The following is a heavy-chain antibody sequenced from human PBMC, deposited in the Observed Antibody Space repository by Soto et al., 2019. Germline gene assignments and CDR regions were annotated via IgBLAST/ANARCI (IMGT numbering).Heavy chain of an antibody. D-gene: IGHD6-6*01. CDR2: IIPIFGTA. CDR3: ARDLRQLVRTGYGMDV. V-gene: IGHV1-69*13. CDR1: GGTFSSHA. Sequence: GASVKVSCKASGGTFSSHAISWVRQAPGQGLEWMGGIIPIFGTANYAQKFQGGVTITADESTSTAYMELSSLRSEDTAVHYCARDLRQLVRTGYGMDVWGQGTTVTVSS. J-gene: IGHJ6*02.